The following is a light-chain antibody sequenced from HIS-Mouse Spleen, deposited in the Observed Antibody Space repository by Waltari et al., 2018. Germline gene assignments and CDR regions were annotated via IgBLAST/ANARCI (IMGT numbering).Light chain of an antibody. Sequence: QSVLTPPPSASGTPGQRVTISCSGSSSNIGSNYVYWYQQLPGTAPKPLSYRNNQRPSGVPDRFSGSKSGTSASLAISGLRSEDEADYYCAAWDDSLSGPVFGGGTKLTVL. CDR3: AAWDDSLSGPV. CDR2: RNN. J-gene: IGLJ3*02. V-gene: IGLV1-47*01. CDR1: SSNIGSNY.